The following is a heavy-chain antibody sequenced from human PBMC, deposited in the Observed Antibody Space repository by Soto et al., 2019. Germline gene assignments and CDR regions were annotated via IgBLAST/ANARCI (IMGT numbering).Heavy chain of an antibody. V-gene: IGHV4-39*01. CDR1: GGSISSSSYY. CDR2: IYYSGST. CDR3: ARRSYCSSTSCYYFDY. Sequence: SETLSLTCTVSGGSISSSSYYWGWIRQPPGKGLEWIGSIYYSGSTYYNPSLKSRVTISVDTSKNQFSLKLSSVTAADTAVYYCARRSYCSSTSCYYFDYWGQGTLVTVSS. D-gene: IGHD2-2*01. J-gene: IGHJ4*02.